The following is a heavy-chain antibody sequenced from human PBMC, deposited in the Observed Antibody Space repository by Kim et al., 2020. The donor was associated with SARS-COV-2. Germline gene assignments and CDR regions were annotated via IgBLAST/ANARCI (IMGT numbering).Heavy chain of an antibody. Sequence: GESLKISCKGSGYSFTSYWIGWVRQMPGKGLEWMGIIYPGDSDTRYSPSFQGQVTISADKSISTAYLQWCSLKASDTAMYYCATGPGVWSGYYEGGPYDYWGQGTLVTVSS. J-gene: IGHJ4*02. CDR2: IYPGDSDT. V-gene: IGHV5-51*01. D-gene: IGHD3-3*01. CDR3: ATGPGVWSGYYEGGPYDY. CDR1: GYSFTSYW.